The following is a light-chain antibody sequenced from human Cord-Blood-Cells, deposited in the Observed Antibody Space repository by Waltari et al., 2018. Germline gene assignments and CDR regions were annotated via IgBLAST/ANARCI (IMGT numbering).Light chain of an antibody. J-gene: IGLJ3*02. CDR1: SSNIGSNT. CDR3: AAWDDSLNGV. Sequence: QSVLTQPPSASGTPGQRVTISCSGSSSNIGSNTVNWYQQLPGTAPKLLIYSNNRRPSWVPDRFSGSKSGTSASLAISGLQSEDEADYYCAAWDDSLNGVFGGGTKLTVL. CDR2: SNN. V-gene: IGLV1-44*01.